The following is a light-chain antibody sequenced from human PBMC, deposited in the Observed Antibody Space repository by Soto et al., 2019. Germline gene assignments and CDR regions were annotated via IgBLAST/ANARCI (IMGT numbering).Light chain of an antibody. CDR2: GAS. CDR3: QQTYGTPPT. CDR1: ENIRDF. Sequence: DIHMTQSASSLSTSVGYRVTITCRASENIRDFVNWYQQKQGKAPNLLIYGASTLQGGVPSRFSGSGYATDFNLTISSLQHEDFATYYCQQTYGTPPTFGQGTKVDIK. J-gene: IGKJ1*01. V-gene: IGKV1-39*01.